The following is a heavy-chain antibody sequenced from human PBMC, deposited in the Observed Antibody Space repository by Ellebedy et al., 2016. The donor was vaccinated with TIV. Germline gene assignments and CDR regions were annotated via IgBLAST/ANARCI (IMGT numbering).Heavy chain of an antibody. CDR1: GGTFSSNA. J-gene: IGHJ6*02. CDR2: IIPIFGTT. V-gene: IGHV1-69*13. Sequence: AASVKVSCKASGGTFSSNAISWVRQAPGQGLEWMGGIIPIFGTTNYAQKFQGRVTIIADESTTTAYMELSSLRSDDTAVYYCARERSSSSSPYLYYHGMDVWGQGTTVTVSS. CDR3: ARERSSSSSPYLYYHGMDV. D-gene: IGHD2-2*01.